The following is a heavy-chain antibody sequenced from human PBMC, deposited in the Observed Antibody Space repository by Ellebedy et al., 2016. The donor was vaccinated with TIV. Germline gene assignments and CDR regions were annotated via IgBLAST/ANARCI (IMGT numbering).Heavy chain of an antibody. J-gene: IGHJ4*02. V-gene: IGHV3-53*01. CDR3: ARDRHCVGGRCYSV. Sequence: GESLKISCAASRFTFSNSAMRWFRQAPGKGLEWVSLIYSGGDRYDAGSVKGRFTISRDNSNNTVYLQMNSLRVEDTAVYYCARDRHCVGGRCYSVWGQGTLVTVSS. D-gene: IGHD2-15*01. CDR1: RFTFSNSA. CDR2: IYSGGDR.